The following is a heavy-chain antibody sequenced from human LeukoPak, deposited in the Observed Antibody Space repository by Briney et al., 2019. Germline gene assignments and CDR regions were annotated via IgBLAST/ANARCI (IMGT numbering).Heavy chain of an antibody. CDR2: INPNSGGT. V-gene: IGHV1-2*02. J-gene: IGHJ4*02. CDR3: ARGRYCSSTSCYPDY. CDR1: GYTFTGYY. Sequence: ASAKVSCKASGYTFTGYYMHWVRQAPGQGLEWMGWINPNSGGTNYAQKFQGRVTMTRDTSISTAYMELSRLRSDDTAVYYCARGRYCSSTSCYPDYWGQGTLVTVSS. D-gene: IGHD2-2*01.